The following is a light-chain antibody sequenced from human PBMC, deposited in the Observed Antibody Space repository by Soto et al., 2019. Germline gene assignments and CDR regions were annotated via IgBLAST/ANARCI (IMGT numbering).Light chain of an antibody. CDR2: AAS. J-gene: IGKJ1*01. CDR3: EQSYGSPPT. V-gene: IGKV1-39*01. Sequence: DIPMTQSPSSLSASVGDRVTITCRASQSINTYLNWYQQKPGKAPKLLISAASSLQSGVPARFSGSGSRTDFTLIISSVQPEDFATFYCEQSYGSPPTFGQGTKVDIK. CDR1: QSINTY.